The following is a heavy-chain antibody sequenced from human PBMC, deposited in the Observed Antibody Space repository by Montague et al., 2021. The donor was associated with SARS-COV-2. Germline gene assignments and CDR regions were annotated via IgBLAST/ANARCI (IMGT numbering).Heavy chain of an antibody. J-gene: IGHJ4*02. CDR3: ARGRVGITMILVVIGYSYYFDY. CDR2: TYHGGST. V-gene: IGHV4-4*02. Sequence: SETLSLTCAVSGDSISSNNWWNWVRQAPGKGLEWIGETYHGGSTNYNPSLKSRVTISVDKTKNQLYLKLRSMTAADTAVYYCARGRVGITMILVVIGYSYYFDYWGQGTLVTVSS. D-gene: IGHD3-22*01. CDR1: GDSISSNNW.